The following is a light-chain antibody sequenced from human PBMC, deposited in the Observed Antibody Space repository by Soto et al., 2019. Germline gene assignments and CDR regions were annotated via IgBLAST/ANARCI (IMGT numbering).Light chain of an antibody. J-gene: IGLJ1*01. CDR2: DVS. V-gene: IGLV2-14*01. CDR1: SSDVGGYNY. Sequence: QSVLTQPGSVSGLPGQSSTISCTGTSSDVGGYNYVSWYQQHPGKAPKLMIYDVSNRPSGVSNRLSGSKSGNTASLTISGLQAEDEADYYCSSYTSSSTDVFGTGTKVTVL. CDR3: SSYTSSSTDV.